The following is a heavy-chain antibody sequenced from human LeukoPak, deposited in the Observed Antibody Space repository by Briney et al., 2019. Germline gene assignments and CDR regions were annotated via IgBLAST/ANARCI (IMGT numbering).Heavy chain of an antibody. CDR1: GFTFSSYA. J-gene: IGHJ4*02. D-gene: IGHD3-10*01. CDR3: ARDRIAGFGELSRFDY. CDR2: ISYDGSNK. Sequence: GGSLRLSCAASGFTFSSYAMHWVRQAPGKGLERVAVISYDGSNKYYADSVKGRFTISRDNSKNTLYLQMNSLRAEDTAVYYCARDRIAGFGELSRFDYWGQGTLVTVSS. V-gene: IGHV3-30*04.